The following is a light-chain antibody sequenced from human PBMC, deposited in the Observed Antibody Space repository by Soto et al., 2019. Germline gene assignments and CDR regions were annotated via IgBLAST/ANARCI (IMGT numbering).Light chain of an antibody. CDR2: GAS. V-gene: IGKV3-15*01. CDR3: QQYNNWPPLT. Sequence: EIVMTQSPATLSVSPGERATLSCRASQSVSSNLAWYQQKPGQAPRLLIYGASTRATGIPARFGGSGSGTEFTLTISSLQSEDFAVYYWQQYNNWPPLTFGGGTKVEIK. CDR1: QSVSSN. J-gene: IGKJ4*01.